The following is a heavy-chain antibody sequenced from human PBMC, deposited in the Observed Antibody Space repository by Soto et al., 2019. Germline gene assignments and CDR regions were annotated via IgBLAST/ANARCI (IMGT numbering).Heavy chain of an antibody. D-gene: IGHD3-3*01. Sequence: EVQLLESGGGLVQPGGSLRLSCAASGFTFSSYAMSWVRQAPGKGREWVSAISGSGGSTYYADSVKGRFTISRDNSKNTLYLQMNSLRAEDTAVYYCAKDGVRFLDFHYFDYWGQGTLVTVSS. CDR1: GFTFSSYA. J-gene: IGHJ4*02. CDR2: ISGSGGST. CDR3: AKDGVRFLDFHYFDY. V-gene: IGHV3-23*01.